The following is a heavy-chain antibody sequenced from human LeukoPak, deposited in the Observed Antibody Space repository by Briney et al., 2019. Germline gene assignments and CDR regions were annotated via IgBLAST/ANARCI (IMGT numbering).Heavy chain of an antibody. J-gene: IGHJ4*02. CDR3: ARKDGSGWYEMDY. Sequence: SETLSLTCTVSGGSMSRSSYDLGWIRQPPGKGLEWIGSIYYSGSTYYNPSLKSRVTISVDTSKNQFSLKLSSVTAADTAVYYCARKDGSGWYEMDYWGQGTLVTVSS. D-gene: IGHD6-19*01. V-gene: IGHV4-39*01. CDR2: IYYSGST. CDR1: GGSMSRSSYD.